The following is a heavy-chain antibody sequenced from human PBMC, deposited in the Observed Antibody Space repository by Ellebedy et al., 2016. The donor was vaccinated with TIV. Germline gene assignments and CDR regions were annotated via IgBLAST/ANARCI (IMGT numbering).Heavy chain of an antibody. Sequence: GESLKISCAASGFTFSTYSMNWVRQAPGKGLEWVSALGGSSESTYYADSVQGRFTISRDNARNSLYLQMNSLRAEDTAVYYCARDLHFAFDYWGRGTLVTVSS. J-gene: IGHJ4*02. CDR1: GFTFSTYS. V-gene: IGHV3-21*01. CDR3: ARDLHFAFDY. CDR2: LGGSSEST.